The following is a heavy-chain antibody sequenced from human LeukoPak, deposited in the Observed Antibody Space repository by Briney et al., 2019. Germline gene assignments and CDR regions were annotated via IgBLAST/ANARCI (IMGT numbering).Heavy chain of an antibody. CDR3: ARPRYDFWSAKPDAFDI. Sequence: SETPSLTCAVSGYSISSGYYWGWIRPPPGKGLEWIGSIYHSGSTYYNPSLKSRVTISVDTSKNQFSLKLSSVTAADTAVYYCARPRYDFWSAKPDAFDIWGQGTMVTVSS. J-gene: IGHJ3*02. V-gene: IGHV4-38-2*01. D-gene: IGHD3-3*01. CDR1: GYSISSGYY. CDR2: IYHSGST.